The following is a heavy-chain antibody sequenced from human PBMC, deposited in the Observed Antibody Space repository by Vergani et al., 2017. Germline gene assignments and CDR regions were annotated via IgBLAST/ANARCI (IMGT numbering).Heavy chain of an antibody. CDR1: GFTVSSNY. V-gene: IGHV3-53*01. J-gene: IGHJ6*03. Sequence: VQLVESGGGVVQPGESLRLSCAASGFTVSSNYMSWVRQAPGKGLEWVSVIYSGGSTYYADSVKGRFTISRDNSKNTLYLQMNSLRAEDTAVYYCARVMNGGIYYYYMDVWGKGTTVTVSS. D-gene: IGHD3-16*01. CDR3: ARVMNGGIYYYYMDV. CDR2: IYSGGST.